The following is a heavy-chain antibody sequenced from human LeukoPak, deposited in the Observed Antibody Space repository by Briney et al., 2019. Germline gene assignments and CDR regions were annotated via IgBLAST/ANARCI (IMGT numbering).Heavy chain of an antibody. CDR3: ARDLYEQESYGSGSSYYFDY. J-gene: IGHJ4*02. CDR2: INPSGGST. CDR1: GYTFTTYG. D-gene: IGHD3-10*01. V-gene: IGHV1-46*01. Sequence: ASVKVSCKASGYTFTTYGISWVRQAPGQGLEWMGIINPSGGSTSYAQKFQGRVTMTRDTSTSTVYMELSSLRSEDTAVYYCARDLYEQESYGSGSSYYFDYWGQGTLVTVSS.